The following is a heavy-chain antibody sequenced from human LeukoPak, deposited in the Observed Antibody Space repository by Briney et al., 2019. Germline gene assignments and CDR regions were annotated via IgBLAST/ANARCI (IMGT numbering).Heavy chain of an antibody. CDR1: GGSISSYY. CDR2: IYYSGST. Sequence: SETLSLTCTVSGGSISSYYWSWIRQPPGKGLEWIGYIYYSGSTNYNPSLKSRVTISVDTSKTQFSLKLSSVTAADTAVYYCARRRVVTSRSAFDIWGQGTMVTVSS. CDR3: ARRRVVTSRSAFDI. D-gene: IGHD4-23*01. J-gene: IGHJ3*02. V-gene: IGHV4-59*01.